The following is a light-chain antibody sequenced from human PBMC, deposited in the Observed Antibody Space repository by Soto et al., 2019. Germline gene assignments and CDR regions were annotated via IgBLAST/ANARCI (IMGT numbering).Light chain of an antibody. CDR3: QQYNNWPWT. V-gene: IGKV3-15*01. CDR2: GAS. Sequence: EIVMAQSPATLSLSPGARAPLSCRASQSVSSNLAWYQQQPGQAPRLLIYGASTRATGIPARFSGSGSGTEFTLTISSLQSEDFAVYYCQQYNNWPWTFGRGTKVDIK. CDR1: QSVSSN. J-gene: IGKJ1*01.